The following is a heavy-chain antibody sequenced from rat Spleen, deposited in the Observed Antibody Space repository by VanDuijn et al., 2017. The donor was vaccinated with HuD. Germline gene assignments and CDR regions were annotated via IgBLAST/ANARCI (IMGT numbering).Heavy chain of an antibody. J-gene: IGHJ3*01. CDR1: GFSLTNNG. CDR3: ARDGPGGYSELTD. D-gene: IGHD1-11*01. CDR2: ILSGGST. Sequence: QVQLKESGPGLVQPSQTLSLTCTVSGFSLTNNGVSWVRQPPGKDLEWIAAILSGGSTYYNSVFKSRLSISRDTSKNQVFLKLHSLQTEDTATYYCARDGPGGYSELTDWGQGTLVTVSS. V-gene: IGHV2S12*01.